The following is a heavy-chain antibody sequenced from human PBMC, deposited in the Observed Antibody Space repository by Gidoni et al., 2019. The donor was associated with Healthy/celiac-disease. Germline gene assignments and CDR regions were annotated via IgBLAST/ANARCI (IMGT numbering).Heavy chain of an antibody. CDR2: ISSSSSTI. CDR3: ARVPGYSYGSGYPDY. J-gene: IGHJ4*02. V-gene: IGHV3-48*02. D-gene: IGHD5-18*01. CDR1: GFTFSSYS. Sequence: EVQLVESGGGLVQPGGYLRLSCAAFGFTFSSYSMNWVRQAPGKGLAWVSYISSSSSTIYHADSVKGRFTISRDNAKNSLYLHRNSLRDEDTAVYYCARVPGYSYGSGYPDYWGQGTLVTVSS.